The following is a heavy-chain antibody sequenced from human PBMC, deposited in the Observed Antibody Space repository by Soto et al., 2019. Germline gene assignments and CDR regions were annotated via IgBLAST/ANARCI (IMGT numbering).Heavy chain of an antibody. J-gene: IGHJ6*02. D-gene: IGHD3-10*01. CDR2: ISYDGSNK. CDR3: AKDQNFDRGDYYGMDV. Sequence: GGSLRLSCAASGFTFSSYGMHWVRQAPGKGLEWVAVISYDGSNKYYADSVKGRFTISRDNSKNTLYLQMNSLRAEDTAVYYCAKDQNFDRGDYYGMDVWGQGTTVTVSS. V-gene: IGHV3-30*18. CDR1: GFTFSSYG.